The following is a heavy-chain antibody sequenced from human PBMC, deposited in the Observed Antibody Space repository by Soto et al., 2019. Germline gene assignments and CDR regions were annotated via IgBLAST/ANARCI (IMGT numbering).Heavy chain of an antibody. CDR1: GGSISSSSYY. CDR3: ARQPLGGADDY. Sequence: QLQLQESGPGLVKPSETLSLTCTVSGGSISSSSYYWGWIRQPPGKGLEWIGSIYYSGSTYYNPSLKSRVTISVDTSKNQFSLKLSSVTAADKAVYYCARQPLGGADDYWGQGTLVTVSS. CDR2: IYYSGST. D-gene: IGHD1-26*01. V-gene: IGHV4-39*01. J-gene: IGHJ4*02.